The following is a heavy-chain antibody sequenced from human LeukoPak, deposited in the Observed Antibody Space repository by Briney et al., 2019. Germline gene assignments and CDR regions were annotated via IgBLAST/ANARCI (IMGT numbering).Heavy chain of an antibody. CDR3: APSLSPRDGFDP. Sequence: GGSLRLSCAASGFTFSSYAMSWVRQAPGKGLEWVSGISNSGVSTYYADSVKGRFTISRDNAKNSLYLQMNSLRAEDTAVYYCAPSLSPRDGFDPWGQGTLVTVSS. V-gene: IGHV3-23*01. CDR2: ISNSGVST. CDR1: GFTFSSYA. J-gene: IGHJ5*02.